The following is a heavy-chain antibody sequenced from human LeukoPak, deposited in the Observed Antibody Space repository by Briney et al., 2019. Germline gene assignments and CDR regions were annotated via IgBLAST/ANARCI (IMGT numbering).Heavy chain of an antibody. CDR3: AKVLVGVTCFEY. Sequence: GGSLRLSCAASGFTFSSHGMSWVRQAPGKGPEWVSAISGSGSSTYYADSVKGRFTMSRDNSKNTLYLQMNSLRAEDTAVYYCAKVLVGVTCFEYWGQGTLVTVSS. CDR2: ISGSGSST. J-gene: IGHJ4*02. CDR1: GFTFSSHG. V-gene: IGHV3-23*01. D-gene: IGHD1-26*01.